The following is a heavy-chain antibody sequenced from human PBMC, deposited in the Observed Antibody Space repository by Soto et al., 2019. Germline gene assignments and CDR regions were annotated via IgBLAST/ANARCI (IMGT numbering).Heavy chain of an antibody. D-gene: IGHD7-27*01. CDR2: IYHSGST. J-gene: IGHJ4*02. V-gene: IGHV4-30-2*05. Sequence: SETLSLTCAVSGGSISSGGYSWSWIRQPPGKGLEWIGYIYHSGSTYNNPSLESRVTISLDTSKSQFSLKLTSVSAADTAVSYCTRGPSGDKVDYWSPGTLVTVSS. CDR1: GGSISSGGYS. CDR3: TRGPSGDKVDY.